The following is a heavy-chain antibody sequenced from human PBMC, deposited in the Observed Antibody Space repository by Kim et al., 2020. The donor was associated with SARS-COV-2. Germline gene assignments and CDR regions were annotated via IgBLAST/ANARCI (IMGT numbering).Heavy chain of an antibody. Sequence: SETLSLTCAVYGGSFSGYYWSWIRQPPGKGLEWIGEINHSGSTNYNPSLKSRVTISVDTSKNQFSLKLSSVTAADTAVYYCARVATTRPFDYWGQGTLVTVSS. CDR3: ARVATTRPFDY. CDR2: INHSGST. J-gene: IGHJ4*02. D-gene: IGHD5-12*01. V-gene: IGHV4-34*01. CDR1: GGSFSGYY.